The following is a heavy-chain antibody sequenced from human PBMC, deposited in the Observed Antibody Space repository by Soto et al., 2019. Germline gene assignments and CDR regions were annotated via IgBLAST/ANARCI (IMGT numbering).Heavy chain of an antibody. Sequence: ETLSLTCAVYGGSFSGYYWSWIRQPPGKGLEWIGEINHSGSTNYNPSLKSRVTISVDTSKNQFSLKLSSVTAADTAVYYCARRGPPTSYSYGYRRPFDYWGQGTLVTVSS. J-gene: IGHJ4*02. D-gene: IGHD5-18*01. CDR3: ARRGPPTSYSYGYRRPFDY. CDR2: INHSGST. V-gene: IGHV4-34*01. CDR1: GGSFSGYY.